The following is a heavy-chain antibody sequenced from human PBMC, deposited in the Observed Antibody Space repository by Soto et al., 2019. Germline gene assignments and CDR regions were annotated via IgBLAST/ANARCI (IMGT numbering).Heavy chain of an antibody. CDR2: LSGSGGTT. V-gene: IGHV3-23*01. D-gene: IGHD3-10*01. CDR1: GVTFSNYA. Sequence: PGGSLRLSCTVSGVTFSNYAMNWVRQAPGKGLEWVSSLSGSGGTTYYADSVKGRFIISRDNSKSTLYLLMNSLRAEDTALYYCAKQRADYGSGADTFYFDSWGQGALVTVS. J-gene: IGHJ4*02. CDR3: AKQRADYGSGADTFYFDS.